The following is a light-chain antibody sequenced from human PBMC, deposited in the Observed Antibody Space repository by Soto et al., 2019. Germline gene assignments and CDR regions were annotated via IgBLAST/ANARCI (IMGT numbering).Light chain of an antibody. Sequence: EIVLTQSPGTLSLSPGERATLSCRASQSVSSDYLAWYQQKPGQAPRLLIYAASSRATGIPERFSGSVSGTDFTLNISRLETEDFAVFYCQQYGISPYTFGQGTKLEIK. J-gene: IGKJ2*01. V-gene: IGKV3-20*01. CDR1: QSVSSDY. CDR2: AAS. CDR3: QQYGISPYT.